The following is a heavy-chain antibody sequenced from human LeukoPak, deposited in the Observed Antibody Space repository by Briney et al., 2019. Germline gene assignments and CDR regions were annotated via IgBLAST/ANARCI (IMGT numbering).Heavy chain of an antibody. CDR1: GGSINSYY. D-gene: IGHD2/OR15-2a*01. CDR2: IYTSGST. J-gene: IGHJ6*03. Sequence: SETLSLTCTVSGGSINSYYWSWIRQAAGKGLEWIGRIYTSGSTNYNPSLKSRVTMSVDTSKNQFSLKLSSVTAADTAVYYCARVEGYNSYMDVWGKGTTVTVSS. CDR3: ARVEGYNSYMDV. V-gene: IGHV4-4*07.